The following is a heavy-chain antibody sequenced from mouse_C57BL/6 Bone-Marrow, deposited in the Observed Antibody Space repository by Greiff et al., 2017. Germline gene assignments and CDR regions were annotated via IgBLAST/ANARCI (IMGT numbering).Heavy chain of an antibody. CDR2: IDPSDSET. D-gene: IGHD1-1*01. CDR1: GYTFTSYW. J-gene: IGHJ2*01. V-gene: IGHV1-52*01. CDR3: AGEPSTVVGGYFDY. Sequence: QVQLQQPGAELVRPGSSVKLSCKASGYTFTSYWMHWVKQRPIQGLEWIGNIDPSDSETHYNQKFKDKATLTVDKSSSTAYMQLSSLTSEDSAVYYCAGEPSTVVGGYFDYWGQGTTLTVSS.